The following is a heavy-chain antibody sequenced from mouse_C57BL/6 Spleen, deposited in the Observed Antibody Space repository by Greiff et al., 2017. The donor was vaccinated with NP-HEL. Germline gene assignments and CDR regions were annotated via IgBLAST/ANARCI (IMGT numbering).Heavy chain of an antibody. J-gene: IGHJ1*03. CDR3: ARDYGNYWYFDV. D-gene: IGHD2-1*01. CDR2: IYPGDGDT. Sequence: LVESGPELVKPGASVKISCKASGYALSSSWMNWVKQRPGKGLEWIGRIYPGDGDTNYNGKFKGKATLTADKSSSTAYMQLSSLTSEDSAVYFCARDYGNYWYFDVWGTGTTVTVSS. CDR1: GYALSSSW. V-gene: IGHV1-82*01.